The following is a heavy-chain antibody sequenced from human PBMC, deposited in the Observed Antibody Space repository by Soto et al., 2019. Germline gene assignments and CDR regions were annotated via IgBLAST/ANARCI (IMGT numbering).Heavy chain of an antibody. V-gene: IGHV1-69*01. J-gene: IGHJ4*02. CDR2: IIPIFGTA. Sequence: QAPGQGLEWLGGIIPIFGTANYAQKFQGRVTITADESTSTAYMELSSLRSEDTAVYYCAREVVGATSDYWGQGTLVTVSS. CDR3: AREVVGATSDY. D-gene: IGHD1-26*01.